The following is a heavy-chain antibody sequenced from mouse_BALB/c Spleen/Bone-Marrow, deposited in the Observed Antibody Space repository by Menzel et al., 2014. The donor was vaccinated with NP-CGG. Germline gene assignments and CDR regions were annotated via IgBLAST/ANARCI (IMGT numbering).Heavy chain of an antibody. D-gene: IGHD3-2*02. CDR3: TRRPLQANSYFDC. Sequence: DVMLVESGGDLVKPGGSLKLSCVASGFTFSSYGMSWVRQTPGKRLEWVATISSGGSSTYYPASVKGRFTISRDNAKSTLYLQMSSPNSEDTAMYYCTRRPLQANSYFDCWGQGTTLTVSS. J-gene: IGHJ2*01. CDR1: GFTFSSYG. V-gene: IGHV5-6*02. CDR2: ISSGGSST.